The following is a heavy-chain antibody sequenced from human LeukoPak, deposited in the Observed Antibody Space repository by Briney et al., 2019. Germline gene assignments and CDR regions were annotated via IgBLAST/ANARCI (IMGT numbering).Heavy chain of an antibody. CDR3: TRDPFGNWNPEDYFAY. D-gene: IGHD1-20*01. CDR1: GFTFGDYA. J-gene: IGHJ4*02. V-gene: IGHV3-49*03. CDR2: IRSKAYGGTT. Sequence: GPLRLSCTASGFTFGDYAMSWFRQAPGKGLERVGFIRSKAYGGTTEYAASVKGRFTISRDDSKSIDYLQMNSLKTEDTAVYYCTRDPFGNWNPEDYFAYWGQGTLVTVSS.